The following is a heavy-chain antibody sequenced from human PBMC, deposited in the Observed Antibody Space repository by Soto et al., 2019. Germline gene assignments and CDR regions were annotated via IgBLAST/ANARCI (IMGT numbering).Heavy chain of an antibody. Sequence: SETLSLTCAVYGGSFSGYYWSWIRQPPGKGLEWIGEINHSGSTNYNPSLKSRVTISVDTSKNQFSLKLSSVTAADTAVYYCARGRYRGSYSLNYYGMDVWGQGTTVTVSS. D-gene: IGHD1-26*01. CDR3: ARGRYRGSYSLNYYGMDV. CDR1: GGSFSGYY. V-gene: IGHV4-34*01. CDR2: INHSGST. J-gene: IGHJ6*02.